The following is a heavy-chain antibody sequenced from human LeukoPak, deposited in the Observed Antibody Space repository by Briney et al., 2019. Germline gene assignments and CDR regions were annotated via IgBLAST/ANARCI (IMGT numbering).Heavy chain of an antibody. Sequence: GRSLRLSCAASGFTFSSYGMNWVRQAPGKGLEWVSYISTSSNRIDYADSVKGRFTMSRDNAKNLLYLQMNSLRDEDTAMYYCARISAPGTSGWYFGYWGQGTLVTVSS. CDR1: GFTFSSYG. J-gene: IGHJ4*02. CDR3: ARISAPGTSGWYFGY. CDR2: ISTSSNRI. D-gene: IGHD6-19*01. V-gene: IGHV3-48*02.